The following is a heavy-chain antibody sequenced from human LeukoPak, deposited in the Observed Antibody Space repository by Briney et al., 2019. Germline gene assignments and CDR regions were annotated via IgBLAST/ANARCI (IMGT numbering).Heavy chain of an antibody. CDR2: IIPIFGTA. CDR3: ASRGFGVTGEVDY. Sequence: ASVKVSCKASGGTFSSYAISWVRQAPGQGLEWMGGIIPIFGTANYAQKFQGRVTMTRDTSTSTVYMELGSLRSEDTAVYYCASRGFGVTGEVDYWGQGTLVTVSS. J-gene: IGHJ4*02. CDR1: GGTFSSYA. V-gene: IGHV1-69*05. D-gene: IGHD3-10*01.